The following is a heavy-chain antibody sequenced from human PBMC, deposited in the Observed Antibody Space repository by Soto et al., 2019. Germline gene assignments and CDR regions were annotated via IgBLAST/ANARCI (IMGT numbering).Heavy chain of an antibody. CDR2: IIPIFGTA. J-gene: IGHJ6*02. V-gene: IGHV1-69*06. D-gene: IGHD3-3*01. CDR3: ATAIFGVVSEYYYYSGMDV. CDR1: GGTFSSHA. Sequence: SVKVSCKASGGTFSSHAISWVRQAPGQGLEWMGGIIPIFGTANYAQKFQDRVTITADKSTSTAYMELSSLRSEDTAVYYCATAIFGVVSEYYYYSGMDVWGQGATVTVSS.